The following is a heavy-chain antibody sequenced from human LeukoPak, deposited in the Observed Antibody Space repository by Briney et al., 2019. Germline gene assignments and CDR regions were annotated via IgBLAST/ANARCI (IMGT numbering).Heavy chain of an antibody. D-gene: IGHD5-18*01. V-gene: IGHV3-9*01. CDR2: ISWNSGTI. CDR3: AKALSGYSYGTFDF. Sequence: GRSLRLSCAASGFTFDDYAMHWVRQAPGKGLEWVSGISWNSGTIGYADSVKGRFTISRDYAKNSLYLQMNSLRAEDTALYYCAKALSGYSYGTFDFWGQGTLVTVSS. J-gene: IGHJ4*02. CDR1: GFTFDDYA.